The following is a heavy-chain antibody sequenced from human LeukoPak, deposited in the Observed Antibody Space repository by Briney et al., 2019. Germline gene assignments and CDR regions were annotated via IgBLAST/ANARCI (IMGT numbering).Heavy chain of an antibody. V-gene: IGHV6-1*01. Sequence: SQTLSLTCAISGDSVSSNSAAWNWIRQSPSRGLEWLGRTYYRSKWYNDYAVSVKSRITINPDTSKNQFSLQLNSVTPEDTAVYYCARGAVAVAGTPVMYYYYMDVWGKGTTVTVSS. J-gene: IGHJ6*03. CDR3: ARGAVAVAGTPVMYYYYMDV. D-gene: IGHD6-19*01. CDR2: TYYRSKWYN. CDR1: GDSVSSNSAA.